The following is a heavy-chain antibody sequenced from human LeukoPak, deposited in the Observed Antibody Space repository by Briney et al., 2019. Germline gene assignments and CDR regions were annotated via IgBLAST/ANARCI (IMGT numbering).Heavy chain of an antibody. CDR1: GYTLTELS. V-gene: IGHV1-24*01. J-gene: IGHJ4*02. CDR3: ATALGYSYGFDY. D-gene: IGHD5-18*01. Sequence: ASVKVSCKVSGYTLTELSMHWVRQAPGKGLEWMGGFDPEDGETIYAQKFQGRVTMTEDTSTDTAYMELSSLRSEDTAEYYCATALGYSYGFDYWGQGTLVTVSS. CDR2: FDPEDGET.